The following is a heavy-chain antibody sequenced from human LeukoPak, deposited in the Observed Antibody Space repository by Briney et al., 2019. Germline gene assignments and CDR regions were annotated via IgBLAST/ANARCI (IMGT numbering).Heavy chain of an antibody. CDR2: INPAGSTT. J-gene: IGHJ4*02. CDR1: VFTFSHYW. D-gene: IGHD1-26*01. CDR3: GRDSGGLSDF. Sequence: TGGSLRLSCAASVFTFSHYWIHWVRQVPGKGLLWVSRINPAGSTTDYADSVKGRFAVSRDNAKKMLYLQMNSLKAEDTAVYYRGRDSGGLSDFWGQGTLVTVSS. V-gene: IGHV3-74*01.